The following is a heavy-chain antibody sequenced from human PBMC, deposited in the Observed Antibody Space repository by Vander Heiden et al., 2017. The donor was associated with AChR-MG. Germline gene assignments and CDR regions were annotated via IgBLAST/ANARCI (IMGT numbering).Heavy chain of an antibody. CDR1: GGSFSGYY. V-gene: IGHV4-34*01. J-gene: IGHJ4*02. CDR2: INHSGST. CDR3: ARVDPCSGGSCYSRFRNRVDY. Sequence: QVQLQQWGAGLFKPSETLSLPCAVYGGSFSGYYWSWIRQPPGKGLEWIGEINHSGSTNYNPSLKSRVTISVDTSKNQFSLKLSSVTAADTAVYYCARVDPCSGGSCYSRFRNRVDYWGQGTLVTVSS. D-gene: IGHD2-15*01.